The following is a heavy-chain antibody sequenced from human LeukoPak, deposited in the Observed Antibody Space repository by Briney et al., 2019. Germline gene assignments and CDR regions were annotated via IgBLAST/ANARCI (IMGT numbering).Heavy chain of an antibody. V-gene: IGHV3-23*01. CDR3: YGEGY. J-gene: IGHJ4*02. CDR1: GFRFDNYA. Sequence: GGSLRLSCAVSGFRFDNYAMRWVRQAPGKGLDWVSTISATGDSTYYADSVKGRFTVSRDNSKNTVYLQLNSLSAEDTAVYYCYGEGYWGQGTLVTVSS. CDR2: ISATGDST. D-gene: IGHD4/OR15-4a*01.